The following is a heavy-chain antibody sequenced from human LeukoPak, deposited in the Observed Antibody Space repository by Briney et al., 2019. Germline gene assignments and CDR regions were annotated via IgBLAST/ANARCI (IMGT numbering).Heavy chain of an antibody. D-gene: IGHD5-24*01. CDR1: GYTFTGYY. CDR2: INPNSGGT. J-gene: IGHJ4*02. V-gene: IGHV1-2*02. CDR3: ARDGTGVYNLVQY. Sequence: ASVKVSCKASGYTFTGYYMHWVRQAPGQGLEWMGWINPNSGGTDYAQKFQGRVTMTRDTSISAVYMELSRLRSDDTAVYYCARDGTGVYNLVQYWGQGTLVTVSS.